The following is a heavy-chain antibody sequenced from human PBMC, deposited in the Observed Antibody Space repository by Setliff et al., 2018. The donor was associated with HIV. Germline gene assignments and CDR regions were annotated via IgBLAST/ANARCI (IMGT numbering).Heavy chain of an antibody. CDR2: ISHSGRT. V-gene: IGHV4-34*01. J-gene: IGHJ3*02. Sequence: SETLSLTCAVYVGSFSGYYWSWIRQPPGKGLEWIGEISHSGRTNYNPSLKSRVTISVDTSKNQFSLKLSFVTAADTAVYYCARGPLDSSGYRSDAFDIWGQGTMVTVSS. D-gene: IGHD3-22*01. CDR3: ARGPLDSSGYRSDAFDI. CDR1: VGSFSGYY.